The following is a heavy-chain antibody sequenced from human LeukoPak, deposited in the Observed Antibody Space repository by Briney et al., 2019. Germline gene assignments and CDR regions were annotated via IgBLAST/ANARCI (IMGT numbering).Heavy chain of an antibody. Sequence: ASVKVSCKASGYTFTGYYMHWVRQAPGQGLEWMGWINPNSGGTNYAQKFQGRVTMTRDTSISTAYMELSSLRSEDTAVYYCARGSYCSSTSCPNYYYYYMDVWGKGTTVTISS. D-gene: IGHD2-2*01. V-gene: IGHV1-2*02. J-gene: IGHJ6*03. CDR2: INPNSGGT. CDR3: ARGSYCSSTSCPNYYYYYMDV. CDR1: GYTFTGYY.